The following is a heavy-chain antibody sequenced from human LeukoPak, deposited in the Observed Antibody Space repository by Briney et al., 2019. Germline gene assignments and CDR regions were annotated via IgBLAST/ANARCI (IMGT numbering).Heavy chain of an antibody. Sequence: GGSLRLSCAASGFTFSSYWMHWVRQAPGKGLVWVSVIYSGGSTYYADSVKGRFTISRDNSKKTLSLQMNSLRAEDTAVYYCAKNDGNLPYYYYYLDVWGKGTTVTVSS. D-gene: IGHD1-1*01. CDR1: GFTFSSYW. CDR2: IYSGGST. V-gene: IGHV3-53*01. J-gene: IGHJ6*03. CDR3: AKNDGNLPYYYYYLDV.